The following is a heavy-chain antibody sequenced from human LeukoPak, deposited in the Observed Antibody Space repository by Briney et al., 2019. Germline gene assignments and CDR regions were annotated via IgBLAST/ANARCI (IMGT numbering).Heavy chain of an antibody. J-gene: IGHJ5*02. CDR3: ANFPLAIA. D-gene: IGHD3-22*01. CDR1: GFTFSSYA. V-gene: IGHV4-59*04. Sequence: GSLRLSCAASGFTFSSYAMSWVRQPPGKGLEWIGNIYYNGSTYYNPSLKSRVTMLIDTSKNQFSLRLRSVTAADTAVYHCANFPLAIAWGQGALVTVSS. CDR2: IYYNGST.